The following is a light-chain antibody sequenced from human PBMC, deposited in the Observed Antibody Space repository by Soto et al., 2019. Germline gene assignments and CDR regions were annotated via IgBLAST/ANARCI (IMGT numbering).Light chain of an antibody. CDR2: ATS. V-gene: IGKV1-39*01. J-gene: IGKJ1*01. CDR1: KNIRSY. CDR3: QLGYSSRLT. Sequence: DIQMTLSPSSLSASGGDWVTITCRSSKNIRSYLNWYQQKPGKAPQLLIYATSSLQTGVPSRFRASGSGTDFSLVISDLHPEDSATYYCQLGYSSRLTSGRGTQVEI.